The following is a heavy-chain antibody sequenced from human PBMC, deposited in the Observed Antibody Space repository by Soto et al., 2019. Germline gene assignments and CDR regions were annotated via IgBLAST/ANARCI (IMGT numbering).Heavy chain of an antibody. CDR1: GGSISSSSYY. CDR2: IYYSGST. J-gene: IGHJ4*02. V-gene: IGHV4-39*01. CDR3: AGYVDTAMFGGYYFDY. Sequence: QLQLQESGPGLVKPSETLSLTCTVSGGSISSSSYYWGWIRQPPGKGLEWIGSIYYSGSTYYNPSLKSRVTISVDTSKNQFSLKLSSVTAADTAVYYCAGYVDTAMFGGYYFDYWGQGTLVTVSS. D-gene: IGHD5-18*01.